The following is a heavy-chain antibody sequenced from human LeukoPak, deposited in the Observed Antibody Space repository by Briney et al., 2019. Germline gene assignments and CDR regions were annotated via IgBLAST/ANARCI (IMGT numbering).Heavy chain of an antibody. CDR1: GGTFSSYT. CDR3: ARAIPNVDAVVTHFDY. V-gene: IGHV1-69*02. J-gene: IGHJ4*02. Sequence: SVKVSCKASGGTFSSYTISWVRQAPGQGLEWMGRIIPILGIANYAQKFQSRVTITADKSTSTAYMELSSLRSEDTAVYYCARAIPNVDAVVTHFDYWGQGTLVTVSS. CDR2: IIPILGIA. D-gene: IGHD4-23*01.